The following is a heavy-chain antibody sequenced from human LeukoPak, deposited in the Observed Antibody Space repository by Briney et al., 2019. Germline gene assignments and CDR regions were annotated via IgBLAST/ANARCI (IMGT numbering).Heavy chain of an antibody. J-gene: IGHJ4*02. D-gene: IGHD4-17*01. CDR1: GFTFSSYA. Sequence: PGGSLRLSCAASGFTFSSYAMHWVRQAPGKGLEWVAVISYDGSNKYYADSVKGRFTISRDNSKNTLYLQMNSLRVEDTAVYYCASDKDYGDYDYWGQGTLVTVSS. V-gene: IGHV3-30-3*01. CDR2: ISYDGSNK. CDR3: ASDKDYGDYDY.